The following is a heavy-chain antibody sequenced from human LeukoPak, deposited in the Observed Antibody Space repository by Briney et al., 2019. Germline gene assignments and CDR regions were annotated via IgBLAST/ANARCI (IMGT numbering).Heavy chain of an antibody. J-gene: IGHJ4*02. Sequence: GGTLSLSCAASGFTFSSNSMNWDRQAPGKGLKWGTSISSSSRYIYYADSVKGRFTISRDNTKNSMYLRMNSLRAEDTAVYYCARDPRMGYDYWGQGTLVTVSS. V-gene: IGHV3-21*01. CDR3: ARDPRMGYDY. CDR1: GFTFSSNS. D-gene: IGHD5-12*01. CDR2: ISSSSRYI.